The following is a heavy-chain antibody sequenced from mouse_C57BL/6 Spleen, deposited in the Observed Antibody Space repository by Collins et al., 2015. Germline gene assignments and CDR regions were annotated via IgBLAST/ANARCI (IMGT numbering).Heavy chain of an antibody. CDR2: IRNKANGYTT. CDR1: GFTFTDYY. Sequence: EVKLVESGGGLVQPGGSLRLSCATSGFTFTDYYMSWVRQPPGKALEWLGFIRNKANGYTTEYSASVKGRFTISRDNSQSILYLQMNTLRAEDSATYYCASETGTSWFAYWGQGTLVTVSA. D-gene: IGHD4-1*01. J-gene: IGHJ3*01. CDR3: ASETGTSWFAY. V-gene: IGHV7-3*02.